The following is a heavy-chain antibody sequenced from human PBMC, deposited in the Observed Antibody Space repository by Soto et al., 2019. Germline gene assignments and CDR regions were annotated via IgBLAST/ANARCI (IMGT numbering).Heavy chain of an antibody. CDR3: TKGVVVITSYFQH. Sequence: QVQLVESGGGVVQPGRSLRLSCAASGFTFSSYGMHWVRQAQGKGLEWVAVISYDESNKYYADSVKGRFTISRDNSKNTLYLQMNCLRAEDTAVYYCTKGVVVITSYFQHWGQGTLVTVSS. J-gene: IGHJ1*01. D-gene: IGHD3-22*01. V-gene: IGHV3-30*18. CDR1: GFTFSSYG. CDR2: ISYDESNK.